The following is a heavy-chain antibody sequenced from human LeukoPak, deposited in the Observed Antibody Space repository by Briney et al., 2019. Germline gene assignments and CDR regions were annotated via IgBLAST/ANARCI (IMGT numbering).Heavy chain of an antibody. CDR3: ARTDEGDYYDSSGYSDPGDY. CDR2: IWYDGSNK. J-gene: IGHJ4*02. D-gene: IGHD3-22*01. Sequence: PGGSLRLSCAASGFTFSSYGMHWVRQAPGKGLEWVAVIWYDGSNKYYADSVKGRFTISRDNSKNTLYLQMNSLSAEDTAVYYCARTDEGDYYDSSGYSDPGDYWGQGTLVTVSS. CDR1: GFTFSSYG. V-gene: IGHV3-33*01.